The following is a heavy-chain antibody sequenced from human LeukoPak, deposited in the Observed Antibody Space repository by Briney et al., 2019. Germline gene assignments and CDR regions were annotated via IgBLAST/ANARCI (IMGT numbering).Heavy chain of an antibody. V-gene: IGHV1-46*01. D-gene: IGHD6-19*01. CDR3: AREQWLVRQGVRAFDY. J-gene: IGHJ4*02. CDR1: GYTFTSYY. CDR2: INPGGGTT. Sequence: GASVKVSCKASGYTFTSYYIHWVRQAPGQGLEWMGIINPGGGTTGYAQKFQGRVTMTRDTSTSTVYMELSSLRSEDTAVYYCAREQWLVRQGVRAFDYWGQGTLVTASS.